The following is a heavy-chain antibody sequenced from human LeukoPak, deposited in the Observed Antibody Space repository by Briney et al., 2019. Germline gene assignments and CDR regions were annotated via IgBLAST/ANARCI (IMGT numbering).Heavy chain of an antibody. CDR2: ISTYNGNT. CDR1: GYTFTNSG. V-gene: IGHV1-18*01. Sequence: ASVKVSCKTSGYTFTNSGISWVRQAPGQGLEWMGWISTYNGNTNSAQKLQGRITMTTDTSTSTASMELRSLRSDDTAVYYCARELSGSGTFDYWGQGALLTVSS. D-gene: IGHD3-10*01. J-gene: IGHJ4*02. CDR3: ARELSGSGTFDY.